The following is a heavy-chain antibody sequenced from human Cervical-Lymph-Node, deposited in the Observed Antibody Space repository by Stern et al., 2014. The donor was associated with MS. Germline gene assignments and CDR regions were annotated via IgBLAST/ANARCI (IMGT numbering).Heavy chain of an antibody. Sequence: AQLVESGGGVVQPGRSLRLSCAASGFTFSYSTMHWVRQAPGKGLEWVATVSYDGSDEYYPDSVKGRFTISRDNSKNTLYLQVNSLRAEDTGVYFCARDRTVTTYYYYYGMDVWGQGTTVTVSS. CDR3: ARDRTVTTYYYYYGMDV. CDR2: VSYDGSDE. V-gene: IGHV3-30*04. D-gene: IGHD4-11*01. J-gene: IGHJ6*02. CDR1: GFTFSYST.